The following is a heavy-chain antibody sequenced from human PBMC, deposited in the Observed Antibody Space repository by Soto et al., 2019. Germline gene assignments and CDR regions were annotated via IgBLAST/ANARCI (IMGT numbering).Heavy chain of an antibody. CDR3: AKENGYSSSWFEFDD. CDR1: GFTFSSYA. D-gene: IGHD6-13*01. Sequence: EVQLLESGGGLVQPGGSLRLSCAASGFTFSSYAMSWVRQAPGKGLEWVSAISGSGGSTYYADSVKGRFTISRDNYKNTLYLQMNSLRAEDKGVYYCAKENGYSSSWFEFDDWGQGTLVTVSS. J-gene: IGHJ4*02. CDR2: ISGSGGST. V-gene: IGHV3-23*01.